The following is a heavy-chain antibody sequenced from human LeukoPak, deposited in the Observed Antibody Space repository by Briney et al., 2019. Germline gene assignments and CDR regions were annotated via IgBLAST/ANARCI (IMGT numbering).Heavy chain of an antibody. V-gene: IGHV1-2*02. J-gene: IGHJ5*02. D-gene: IGHD3-9*01. Sequence: ASVTVSCKASGYTFTGYYMHWVRQAPGQGLEWMGWINPNSGGTNYAQKFQGRVTMTRDTSISTAYMELSRLRSDDTAVYYCARDTSYYDILTGYYAPNWFDPWGQGTLVTVSS. CDR3: ARDTSYYDILTGYYAPNWFDP. CDR1: GYTFTGYY. CDR2: INPNSGGT.